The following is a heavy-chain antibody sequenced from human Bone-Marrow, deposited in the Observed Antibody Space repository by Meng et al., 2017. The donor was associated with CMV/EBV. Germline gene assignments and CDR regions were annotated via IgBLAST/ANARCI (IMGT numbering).Heavy chain of an antibody. CDR3: ARIKYSSSLSVYYYYGMDV. CDR1: GGSISSYY. CDR2: IYYSGST. D-gene: IGHD6-6*01. Sequence: SASLSLTCTVTGGSISSYYWSWIRPPTGKGLEWIGYIYYSGSTNYNPSLKSRVTISVDTSKNQFSLKLSSVTAADTAVYYCARIKYSSSLSVYYYYGMDVWGQGTMVTVSS. J-gene: IGHJ6*02. V-gene: IGHV4-59*01.